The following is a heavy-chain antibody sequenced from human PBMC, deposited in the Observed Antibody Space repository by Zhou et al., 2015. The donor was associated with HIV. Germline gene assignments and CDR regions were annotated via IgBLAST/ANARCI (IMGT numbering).Heavy chain of an antibody. CDR3: AIPRMVGGYYHQPFDY. D-gene: IGHD3-3*01. V-gene: IGHV1-69*02. Sequence: QVQLVQSGAEVKKPGSSVKVSCKASGGTFSSYTISWVRQAPGQGLEWMGRIIPILGIANYAQKFQGRVTITADKSTSTAYMELSSLRSEDTAVYYCAIPRMVGGYYHQPFDYWGQGTLVTVSS. CDR2: IIPILGIA. CDR1: GGTFSSYT. J-gene: IGHJ4*02.